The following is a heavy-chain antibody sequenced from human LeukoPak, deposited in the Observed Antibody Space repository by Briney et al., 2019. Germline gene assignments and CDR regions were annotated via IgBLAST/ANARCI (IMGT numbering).Heavy chain of an antibody. D-gene: IGHD3-10*01. CDR2: ISYTGST. CDR1: GGSISPYF. CDR3: ARDDYRGVTNFDP. V-gene: IGHV4-59*01. Sequence: SETLSLTCTVSGGSISPYFWSWIRQPPGKGLEWIGYISYTGSTNYNPSLKSRVTISVDTSKNQFSLQLTSVTAADTAVYYCARDDYRGVTNFDPWGRGTLVSVSS. J-gene: IGHJ5*02.